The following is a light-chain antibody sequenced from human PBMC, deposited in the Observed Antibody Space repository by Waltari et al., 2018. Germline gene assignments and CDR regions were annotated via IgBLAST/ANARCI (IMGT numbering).Light chain of an antibody. V-gene: IGKV1-27*01. CDR2: SAS. CDR3: QKYDSVPLT. CDR1: QGIANY. Sequence: IQMTQSPSSLSASVGDRVTINCRASQGIANYLAWYQQRPGKPPRLLIYSASTLQSGVSSRFSGRGSGTDFTLTISRLQPEDVATYYCQKYDSVPLTFGGGTTVEIK. J-gene: IGKJ4*01.